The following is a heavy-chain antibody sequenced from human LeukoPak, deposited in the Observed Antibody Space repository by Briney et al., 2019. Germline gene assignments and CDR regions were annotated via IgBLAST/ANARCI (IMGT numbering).Heavy chain of an antibody. CDR3: ARADRLDGGPYLIGP. Sequence: ASVKVSCKTSGYSFTDYYMHWVRQSPGQGLEWMGWINPNSGGTSSAQKFQGRVTMTRDTSITTVYMEVSWLTSDDTAIYYCARADRLDGGPYLIGPWGQGTLVTVSS. D-gene: IGHD2-21*01. CDR2: INPNSGGT. J-gene: IGHJ5*02. V-gene: IGHV1-2*02. CDR1: GYSFTDYY.